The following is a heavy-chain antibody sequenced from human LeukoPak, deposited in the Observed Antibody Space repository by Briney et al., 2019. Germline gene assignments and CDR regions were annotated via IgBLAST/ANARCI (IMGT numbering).Heavy chain of an antibody. Sequence: SETLSFTCTVAGGSISSYYWSWIRQPPGKGLEWIGYIYYSGSTNYNPSLKSRVTISVDTSKNQFSLKLSSVTAADTAVYYCARLFVPGYSSSWYGRNWFDPWGQGTLVTVSS. V-gene: IGHV4-59*08. CDR2: IYYSGST. CDR1: GGSISSYY. D-gene: IGHD6-13*01. CDR3: ARLFVPGYSSSWYGRNWFDP. J-gene: IGHJ5*02.